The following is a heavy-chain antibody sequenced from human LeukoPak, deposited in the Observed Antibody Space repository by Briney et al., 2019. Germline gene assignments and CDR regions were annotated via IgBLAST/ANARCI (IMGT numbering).Heavy chain of an antibody. D-gene: IGHD6-6*01. CDR3: ARVESSSSGVDY. Sequence: GASVMISCKASGFTFSSYYMNWVRQAPVQGLEWMGKINPSGGSTSYAQRFQGRVTMTTDTSTSTVYMELSRLRSDDTAVYYCARVESSSSGVDYWGQGTLVTVSS. V-gene: IGHV1-46*01. CDR1: GFTFSSYY. J-gene: IGHJ4*02. CDR2: INPSGGST.